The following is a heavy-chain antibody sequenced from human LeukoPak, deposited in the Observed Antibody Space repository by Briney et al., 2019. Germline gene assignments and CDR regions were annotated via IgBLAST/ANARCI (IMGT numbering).Heavy chain of an antibody. CDR1: GGSISSYY. CDR3: ARGVGATLHDFDY. D-gene: IGHD1-26*01. J-gene: IGHJ4*02. Sequence: SETLSLTCTVSGGSISSYYWSWIRQPPGKGLEWIGYIYYSGSTNYNPSLKSRVTISVDTSKNQFSLKLSSVTAADTAVYYCARGVGATLHDFDYWGQGPLVTVSS. V-gene: IGHV4-59*01. CDR2: IYYSGST.